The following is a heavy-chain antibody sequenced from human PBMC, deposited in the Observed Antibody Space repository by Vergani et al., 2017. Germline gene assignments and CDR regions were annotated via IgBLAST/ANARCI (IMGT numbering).Heavy chain of an antibody. D-gene: IGHD4-17*01. CDR2: VDPEDGET. CDR3: ATPQTVTKGGMDV. V-gene: IGHV1-69-2*01. CDR1: GYTFTDHY. Sequence: EVQLVQSGAEVKKPGATMKISCKVSGYTFTDHYMHWVKQAPGKGLEWMGLVDPEDGETIYAEKFKGRVTIAADTSTDTAHLELISLRSEDTAVYYCATPQTVTKGGMDVWGQGTTVIVSS. J-gene: IGHJ6*02.